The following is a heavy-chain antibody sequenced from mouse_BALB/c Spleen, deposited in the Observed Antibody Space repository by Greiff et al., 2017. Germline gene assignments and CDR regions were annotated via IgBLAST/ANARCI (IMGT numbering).Heavy chain of an antibody. V-gene: IGHV5-6-5*01. CDR3: ARGRDYGSSSFAY. D-gene: IGHD1-1*01. Sequence: EVQLVESGGGLVKPGGSLKLSCAASGFTFSSYAMSWVRQTPEKRLEWVASISSGGSTYYPDSVKGRFTISRDNARNILYLQMSSLRSEDTAMYYCARGRDYGSSSFAYWGQGTLVTVSA. CDR2: ISSGGST. CDR1: GFTFSSYA. J-gene: IGHJ3*01.